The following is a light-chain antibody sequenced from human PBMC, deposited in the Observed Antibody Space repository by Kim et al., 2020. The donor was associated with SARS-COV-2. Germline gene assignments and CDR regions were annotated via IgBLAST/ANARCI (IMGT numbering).Light chain of an antibody. CDR1: QSVLYNSNNKNY. J-gene: IGKJ4*01. CDR2: WAS. V-gene: IGKV4-1*01. Sequence: DIVMTQSPDSLAVSLGERATINCKSSQSVLYNSNNKNYLAWYQQKPGQPPKLLIYWASTRESGVPDRFSGSGSGTDFTLTISSLQAEDVAVYYCQQYFGFPLTFGGGTQVEIK. CDR3: QQYFGFPLT.